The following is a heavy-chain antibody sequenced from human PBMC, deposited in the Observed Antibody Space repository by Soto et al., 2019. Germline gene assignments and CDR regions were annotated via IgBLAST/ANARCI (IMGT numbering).Heavy chain of an antibody. D-gene: IGHD1-26*01. Sequence: PSETLSLTCTVSGGSISSYYWSWIRQPPGKGLEWIGCIYYSGSTNYNPSLKSRVTISLDTSKNQFSLKLSSVTAADTAVYYCARAFYIVGDTNYDYWGQGTLVIVSS. V-gene: IGHV4-59*01. CDR2: IYYSGST. CDR3: ARAFYIVGDTNYDY. CDR1: GGSISSYY. J-gene: IGHJ4*02.